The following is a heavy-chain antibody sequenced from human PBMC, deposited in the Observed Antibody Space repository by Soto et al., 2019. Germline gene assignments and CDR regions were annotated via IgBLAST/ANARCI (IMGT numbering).Heavy chain of an antibody. V-gene: IGHV4-59*01. J-gene: IGHJ3*02. CDR2: IYYSGST. CDR1: GGSISSYY. D-gene: IGHD5-12*01. Sequence: SETLSLTCTVSGGSISSYYWSWIRQPPGKGLEWIGYIYYSGSTNYNPSLKSRVTISVDTSKNQFSLKLSSVTAADTAVYYCARGSYDYSAFDIWGQGTMVTVS. CDR3: ARGSYDYSAFDI.